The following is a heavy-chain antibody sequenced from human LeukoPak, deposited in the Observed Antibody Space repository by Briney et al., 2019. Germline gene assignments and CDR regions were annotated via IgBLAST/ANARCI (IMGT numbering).Heavy chain of an antibody. J-gene: IGHJ4*02. CDR1: GGTFSSYA. CDR2: IIPIFGTA. V-gene: IGHV1-69*05. Sequence: SVKVSCKASGGTFSSYAISWVRQAPGQGLEWMGRIIPIFGTANYAQKFQGRVTITTDESTSTAYMELSSLRSEDTAVYYCARGKRDGYNADYWGQGTLVTVSS. CDR3: ARGKRDGYNADY. D-gene: IGHD5-24*01.